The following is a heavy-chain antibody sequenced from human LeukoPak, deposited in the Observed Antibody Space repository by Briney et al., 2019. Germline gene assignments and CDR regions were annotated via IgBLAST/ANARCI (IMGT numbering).Heavy chain of an antibody. CDR3: AKSAAAAGRTYFDS. CDR2: VSGSGGST. D-gene: IGHD6-13*01. V-gene: IGHV3-23*01. Sequence: GGSLRLSCAASGFTFSSYAMSWVRQAPGKGLEWVSDVSGSGGSTYYADSVKGRFTISRDNSKNTLYLQMNSLRAEDAAVYYCAKSAAAAGRTYFDSWGQGTLVTVSS. CDR1: GFTFSSYA. J-gene: IGHJ4*02.